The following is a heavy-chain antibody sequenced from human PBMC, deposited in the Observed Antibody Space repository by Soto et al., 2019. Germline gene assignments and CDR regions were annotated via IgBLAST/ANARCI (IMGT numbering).Heavy chain of an antibody. Sequence: ESGGGLVQPGGSLRLSCAASGFTFSSYDMHWVRQATGKGLEWVSAIGTAGDTYYPGSVKGRFTISRENAKNSLYLQMNSLRAGDTAVYYCARDGAYSSSSGYFDLWGRGTLVTVSS. CDR3: ARDGAYSSSSGYFDL. CDR1: GFTFSSYD. J-gene: IGHJ2*01. V-gene: IGHV3-13*01. D-gene: IGHD6-6*01. CDR2: IGTAGDT.